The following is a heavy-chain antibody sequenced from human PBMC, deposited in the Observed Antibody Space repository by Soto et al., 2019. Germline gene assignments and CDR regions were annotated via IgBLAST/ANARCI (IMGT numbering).Heavy chain of an antibody. CDR1: GFSLSTSGVG. Sequence: SGPTLVNPTQTLTLACTFSGFSLSTSGVGVGWIRQPPGKALEWLALIYWDDDKRYSPSLKSRLTITKDTSKNQVVLTMTNMDPVDTATYYCAHSRMITFGGVIEEYDFDYWGQGTLVTVSS. J-gene: IGHJ4*02. CDR3: AHSRMITFGGVIEEYDFDY. D-gene: IGHD3-16*02. CDR2: IYWDDDK. V-gene: IGHV2-5*02.